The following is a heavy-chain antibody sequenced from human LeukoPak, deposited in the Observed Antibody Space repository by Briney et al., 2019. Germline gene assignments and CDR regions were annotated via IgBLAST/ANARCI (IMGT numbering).Heavy chain of an antibody. D-gene: IGHD2-2*01. CDR3: ARDSGSSTHRWFDP. Sequence: GGSLRLSCAASGFTFSNYWMHWVRQAPGRGLVWVSRINSDGDTTTYADFVKGRFTVSRDNAKNTLYLRMDSLGAEDTAVYYCARDSGSSTHRWFDPWGQGTLVTVSS. J-gene: IGHJ5*02. CDR2: INSDGDTT. CDR1: GFTFSNYW. V-gene: IGHV3-74*01.